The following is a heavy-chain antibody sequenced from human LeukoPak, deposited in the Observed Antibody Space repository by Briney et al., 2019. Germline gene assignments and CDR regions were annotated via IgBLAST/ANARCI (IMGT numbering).Heavy chain of an antibody. Sequence: ASVKVSFKASNYTFTSYGLSWVRQAPGQGLQWMGWISAYNGNAKYAQKFQDRVTLTTDTSTSTSSMELRSLRSDDTAIYYCARLLWVGDEYFFDYWGQGTLVTVSS. CDR2: ISAYNGNA. V-gene: IGHV1-18*01. J-gene: IGHJ4*02. CDR3: ARLLWVGDEYFFDY. CDR1: NYTFTSYG. D-gene: IGHD2-15*01.